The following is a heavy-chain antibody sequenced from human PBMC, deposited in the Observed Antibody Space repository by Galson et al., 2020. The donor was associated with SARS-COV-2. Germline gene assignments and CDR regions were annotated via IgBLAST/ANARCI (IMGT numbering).Heavy chain of an antibody. J-gene: IGHJ4*02. V-gene: IGHV1-3*01. CDR2: ISAAYGDT. CDR1: GYTFTRYN. D-gene: IGHD6-13*01. Sequence: ASVKVSCKASGYTFTRYNVHWVRQAPGQRLEWMGWISAAYGDTKYAQKFQDRVTFTRDTSASTAYIELSSLKSEDTAVYYCARGGGSSWFDFWGQGSLVTVSS. CDR3: ARGGGSSWFDF.